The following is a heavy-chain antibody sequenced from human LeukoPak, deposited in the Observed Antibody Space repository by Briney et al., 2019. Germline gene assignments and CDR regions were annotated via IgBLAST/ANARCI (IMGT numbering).Heavy chain of an antibody. CDR2: ISGSGGST. V-gene: IGHV3-23*01. CDR3: AKDARKAETGDSGYNDY. D-gene: IGHD3-22*01. J-gene: IGHJ4*02. Sequence: GGSLRLSCAASGFTFSSYAMSWVRQAPGKGLEWVSAISGSGGSTYYADSVKGRFTISRDNSKNTLYLQMNSLRAEDTAVYYCAKDARKAETGDSGYNDYWGQGTLVTVSS. CDR1: GFTFSSYA.